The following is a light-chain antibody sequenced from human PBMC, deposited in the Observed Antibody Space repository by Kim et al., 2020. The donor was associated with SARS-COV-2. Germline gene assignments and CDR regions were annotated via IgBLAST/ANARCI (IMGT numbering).Light chain of an antibody. V-gene: IGLV1-44*01. CDR1: KSNVGSNA. Sequence: GQRVTISCSGIKSNVGSNAVNWYQQLPGTAPKLLIYSDDHRPSGVPDRFSGSKSGTSASLAISGLQSEDEADYYCAAWDDSLNGVIFGGGTQLAVL. J-gene: IGLJ2*01. CDR2: SDD. CDR3: AAWDDSLNGVI.